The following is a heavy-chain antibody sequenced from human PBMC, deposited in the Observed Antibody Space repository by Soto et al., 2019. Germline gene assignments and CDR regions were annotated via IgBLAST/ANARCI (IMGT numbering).Heavy chain of an antibody. CDR1: GYSFTSYW. CDR3: ARHGNTAMVILSAFDI. Sequence: RGESLKISCKGSGYSFTSYWIGWVRQMPGKGLEWMGIIYPGDSDTRYSPSFQGQVTISADKSISTAYLQWSSLKASDTAMYYCARHGNTAMVILSAFDIWGQGTMVTVSS. V-gene: IGHV5-51*01. CDR2: IYPGDSDT. J-gene: IGHJ3*02. D-gene: IGHD5-18*01.